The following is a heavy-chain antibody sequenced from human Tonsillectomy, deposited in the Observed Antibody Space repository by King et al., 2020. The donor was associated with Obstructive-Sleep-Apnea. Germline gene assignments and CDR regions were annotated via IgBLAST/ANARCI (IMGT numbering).Heavy chain of an antibody. J-gene: IGHJ4*02. D-gene: IGHD6-19*01. CDR1: GFTFSSYS. CDR2: ISSSSSYI. V-gene: IGHV3-21*01. Sequence: VQLVESGGGLVKPGGSLRLSCAASGFTFSSYSMNWVRQAPGKGLEWVSSISSSSSYIYYADSVKGRFTISRDKAKNSLYLQMNSLRAEDTAVYYCARDPIAVAGPYYFDYWGQGTLVTVSS. CDR3: ARDPIAVAGPYYFDY.